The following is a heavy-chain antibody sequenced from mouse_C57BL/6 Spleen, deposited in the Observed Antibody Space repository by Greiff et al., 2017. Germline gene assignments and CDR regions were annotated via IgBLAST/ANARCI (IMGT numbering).Heavy chain of an antibody. J-gene: IGHJ4*01. CDR2: INPSTGGT. CDR1: GYSFTGYY. CDR3: ARVHCCSSYDYAMDY. Sequence: EVQRVESGPELVKPGASVKISCKASGYSFTGYYMNWVKQSPEKSLEWIGEINPSTGGTTYNQKFNAKATLTVDKASSTAYMQLKSLTSEDSAVYYWARVHCCSSYDYAMDYWGQGTSVTVSS. D-gene: IGHD1-1*01. V-gene: IGHV1-42*01.